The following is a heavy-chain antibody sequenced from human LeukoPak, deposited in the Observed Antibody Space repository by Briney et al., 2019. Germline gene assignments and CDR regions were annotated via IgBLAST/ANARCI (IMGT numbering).Heavy chain of an antibody. CDR3: ARRYYYNLGSFPFDF. Sequence: SETLSLTCAVSGGPFSGYFWSWIRQSSGKGLEWIGEIHNSGATNYNPSLNRRVTISEDTSKNQFYLNLSSVTAADTAVYYCARRYYYNLGSFPFDFWGQGTLVTVSS. D-gene: IGHD3-10*01. V-gene: IGHV4-34*01. CDR1: GGPFSGYF. J-gene: IGHJ4*02. CDR2: IHNSGAT.